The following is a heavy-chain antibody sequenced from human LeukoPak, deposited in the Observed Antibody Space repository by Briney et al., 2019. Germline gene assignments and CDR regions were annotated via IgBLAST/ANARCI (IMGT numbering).Heavy chain of an antibody. J-gene: IGHJ3*02. Sequence: GGSLRLSCAASGFTFSSYGMSWVRQAPGKGLEWVSAISGSGGSTFYADSVKGRFTISRDNSKNTLYLQMNSLRAEDTAVYYCADFTGYSSGWYYGGGFDIWGQGTMVTVSS. CDR2: ISGSGGST. CDR3: ADFTGYSSGWYYGGGFDI. V-gene: IGHV3-23*01. D-gene: IGHD6-19*01. CDR1: GFTFSSYG.